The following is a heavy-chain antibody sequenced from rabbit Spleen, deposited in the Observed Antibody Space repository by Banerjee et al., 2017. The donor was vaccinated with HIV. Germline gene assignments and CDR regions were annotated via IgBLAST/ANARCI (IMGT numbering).Heavy chain of an antibody. CDR2: AIAGSSGST. CDR1: GFSFNSGYD. D-gene: IGHD1-1*01. J-gene: IGHJ6*01. CDR3: ARDTSSSFSSYGMDL. V-gene: IGHV1S45*01. Sequence: QEQLEESGGGLVQPEGSLTLTCTASGFSFNSGYDMCWVRQAPGKGLQWVACAIAGSSGSTYSATWAKGRFTISKTSSTTVTLQMTSLTAADTATYFCARDTSSSFSSYGMDLWGPGTLVTVS.